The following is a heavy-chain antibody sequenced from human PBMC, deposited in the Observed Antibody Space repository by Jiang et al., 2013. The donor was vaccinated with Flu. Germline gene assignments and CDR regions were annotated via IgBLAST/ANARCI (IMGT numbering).Heavy chain of an antibody. J-gene: IGHJ4*02. D-gene: IGHD4-17*01. V-gene: IGHV4-39*01. CDR1: GGSINSGDFY. CDR2: VYSSGNT. Sequence: GPGLVKPSETLSLTCTVSGGSINSGDFYWGWIRQSPGQNLEWIGTVYSSGNTYYSPSLESRVTVSVDTSKNQFSLKLSSVTAADTAVYYCARHPTGGSFDYWGQGTLVTVSS. CDR3: ARHPTGGSFDY.